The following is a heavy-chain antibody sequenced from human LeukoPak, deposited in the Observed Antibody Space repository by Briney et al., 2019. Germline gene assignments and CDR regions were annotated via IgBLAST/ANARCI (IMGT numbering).Heavy chain of an antibody. V-gene: IGHV1-8*01. Sequence: ASVKVSCKASGYTFSAYDINWVRRATGHGLEWMGWMNPNSGNTGFAQKFQGRVTMTRDTSINTAYMELSNLRSEDTAVYYCARVSQTPAYYYTSGYYYHGYWGQGTRVTVSS. CDR3: ARVSQTPAYYYTSGYYYHGY. CDR2: MNPNSGNT. D-gene: IGHD3-22*01. J-gene: IGHJ4*02. CDR1: GYTFSAYD.